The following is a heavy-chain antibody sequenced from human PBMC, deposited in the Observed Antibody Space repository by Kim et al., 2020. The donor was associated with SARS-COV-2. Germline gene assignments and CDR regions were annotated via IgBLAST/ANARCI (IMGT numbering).Heavy chain of an antibody. J-gene: IGHJ2*01. Sequence: SVKVSCKASVGTFSSYAISWVRQAPGQGLEWMGGIIPIFGTANYAQKFQGRVTITADESTSTAYMELSSLRSEDTAVYYCARDALLEIAPVRRSGVFDLWGRGTLVTVSS. D-gene: IGHD2-8*01. CDR2: IIPIFGTA. CDR1: VGTFSSYA. V-gene: IGHV1-69*13. CDR3: ARDALLEIAPVRRSGVFDL.